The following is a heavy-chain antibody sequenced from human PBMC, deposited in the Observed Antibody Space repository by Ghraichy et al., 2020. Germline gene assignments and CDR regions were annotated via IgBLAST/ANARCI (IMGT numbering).Heavy chain of an antibody. D-gene: IGHD3-16*01. CDR3: ASNSRFGAGIDPYYFDY. CDR2: IIPIFGTA. CDR1: GGTFSSYA. V-gene: IGHV1-69*06. J-gene: IGHJ4*02. Sequence: SVKVSCKASGGTFSSYAISWVRQAPGQGLEWMGGIIPIFGTANYAQKFQGRVTITADKSTSTAYMELSSLRSEDTAVYYCASNSRFGAGIDPYYFDYWGQGTLVTVSS.